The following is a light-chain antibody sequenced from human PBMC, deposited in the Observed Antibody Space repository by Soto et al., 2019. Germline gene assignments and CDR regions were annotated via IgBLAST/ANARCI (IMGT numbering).Light chain of an antibody. CDR3: QQCHRSLT. CDR2: AAS. V-gene: IGKV1-8*01. J-gene: IGKJ1*01. CDR1: QGISSY. Sequence: LRGDQATFSFSASTGDSVSITCPASQGISSYLAWYQQKPGTAPNLLIYAASSLQSGPPSRFSGSGAGTEFTLTISSLPPDDIPTYYCQQCHRSLTFGQGTKVDIK.